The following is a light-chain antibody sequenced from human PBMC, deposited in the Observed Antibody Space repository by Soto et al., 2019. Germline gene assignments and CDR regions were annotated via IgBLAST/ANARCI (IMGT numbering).Light chain of an antibody. V-gene: IGLV2-14*01. CDR1: SSDVGGYNY. J-gene: IGLJ3*02. Sequence: QSALTQPASVSGSPGQSITISCTGTSSDVGGYNYVSWYQQHPGKAPKFIIYEVNNRPSGVSNRFSGSKSGNTASLTISGLQAEDEADYYCCSFTSSNTWVFGGGTKLTVL. CDR3: CSFTSSNTWV. CDR2: EVN.